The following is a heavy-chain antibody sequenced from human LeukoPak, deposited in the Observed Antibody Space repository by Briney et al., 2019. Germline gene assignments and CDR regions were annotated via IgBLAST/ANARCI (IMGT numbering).Heavy chain of an antibody. CDR3: ARWAVTTLQDAFDI. V-gene: IGHV3-66*01. CDR1: EFTVSSNY. Sequence: GGSLRLSCAASEFTVSSNYMSWVRQAPGKGLEWVSVIYSGGSTYYADSVKGRFTISRDNSKNTLYLQMNSLRAEDTAVYYCARWAVTTLQDAFDIWGQGTMVTVSS. CDR2: IYSGGST. D-gene: IGHD4-17*01. J-gene: IGHJ3*02.